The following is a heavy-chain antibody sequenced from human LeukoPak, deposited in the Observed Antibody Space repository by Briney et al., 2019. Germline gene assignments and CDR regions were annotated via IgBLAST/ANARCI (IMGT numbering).Heavy chain of an antibody. D-gene: IGHD6-6*01. CDR1: GFTFDDYG. Sequence: GGSLRLSCAASGFTFDDYGMSWVRQGPGKGLEWVSGINWNGGSTGYADSVKGRFTISRDNAKKSLYLQMNSLRAEDTALYYCARSSVSAYAFDIWGQGTMVAVSS. CDR2: INWNGGST. CDR3: ARSSVSAYAFDI. V-gene: IGHV3-20*04. J-gene: IGHJ3*02.